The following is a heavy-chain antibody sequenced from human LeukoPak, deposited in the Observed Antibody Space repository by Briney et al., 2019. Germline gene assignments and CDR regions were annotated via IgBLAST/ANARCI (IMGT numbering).Heavy chain of an antibody. J-gene: IGHJ4*02. CDR2: IYHSGST. CDR3: ASWMLAAAGTADY. D-gene: IGHD6-13*01. Sequence: SETLSLTCSVSDDSITIYYWTWIRQPPGKGLEWIGSIYHSGSTYYNPSLKSRVTISVDTSKNQFSLKLSSVTAADTAVYYCASWMLAAAGTADYWGQGTLVTVSS. V-gene: IGHV4-59*04. CDR1: DDSITIYY.